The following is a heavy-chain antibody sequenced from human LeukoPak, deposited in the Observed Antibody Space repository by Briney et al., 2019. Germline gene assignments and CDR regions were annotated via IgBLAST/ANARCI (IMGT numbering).Heavy chain of an antibody. Sequence: SETLSLTCAVYGGSFSGYYWSWIRQPPGKGLEWIGEINHSGSTNYNPSLKSRVTISVDTSKNQFSLKLSSVTAADTAVCYCARGLGGYCSSTSCYRPLSLDYWGQGTLVTVSS. CDR1: GGSFSGYY. CDR3: ARGLGGYCSSTSCYRPLSLDY. CDR2: INHSGST. D-gene: IGHD2-2*03. V-gene: IGHV4-34*01. J-gene: IGHJ4*02.